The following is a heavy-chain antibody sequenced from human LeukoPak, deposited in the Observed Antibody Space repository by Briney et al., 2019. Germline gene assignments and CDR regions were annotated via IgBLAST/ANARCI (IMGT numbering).Heavy chain of an antibody. D-gene: IGHD2-2*01. CDR3: ARYCSSTNCHDAFDI. Sequence: GGSLRLSCAASGFTFSNYWMSWVRQAPGKGLEWVANINQEGSEKYYVDSVKGRFTISRDNAKNSLYLQMSSLRAEDTALYYCARYCSSTNCHDAFDIWGQGTMVTVSS. CDR1: GFTFSNYW. CDR2: INQEGSEK. V-gene: IGHV3-7*01. J-gene: IGHJ3*02.